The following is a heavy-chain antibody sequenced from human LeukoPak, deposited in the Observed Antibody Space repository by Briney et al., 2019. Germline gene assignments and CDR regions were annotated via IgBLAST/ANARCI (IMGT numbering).Heavy chain of an antibody. J-gene: IGHJ4*02. D-gene: IGHD3-10*01. V-gene: IGHV4-4*02. CDR3: ARAKENFGSYYFDY. Sequence: SETLSLTCAVSGGSISSSNWWSWIRQPPGKGLEWIGEIYHSGSTNYNPSLKSRVTISVDTSKNQFSLKLSSVTAADTAVYYCARAKENFGSYYFDYWGQGTLVTVSS. CDR2: IYHSGST. CDR1: GGSISSSNW.